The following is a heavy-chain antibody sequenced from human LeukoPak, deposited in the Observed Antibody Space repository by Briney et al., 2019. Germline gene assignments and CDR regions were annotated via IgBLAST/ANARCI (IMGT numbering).Heavy chain of an antibody. J-gene: IGHJ4*02. CDR3: ARGHCSGGSCYPGDY. Sequence: ASVKVSCKASGGTFSSYAISWVRQAPGQGLEWIGRIIPILGIANYAQKFQGRVTIAADKSTSTAYMELSSLRSEDTAVYYCARGHCSGGSCYPGDYWGQGTLVTVSS. CDR2: IIPILGIA. D-gene: IGHD2-15*01. V-gene: IGHV1-69*04. CDR1: GGTFSSYA.